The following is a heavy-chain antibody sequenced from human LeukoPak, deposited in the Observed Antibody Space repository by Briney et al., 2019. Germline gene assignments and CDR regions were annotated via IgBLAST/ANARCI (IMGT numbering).Heavy chain of an antibody. CDR2: IYYNGHT. D-gene: IGHD3-10*01. J-gene: IGHJ5*02. V-gene: IGHV4-31*11. CDR1: GASISSGLYS. Sequence: SQTLSLTCDVSGASISSGLYSWSWIRQLPGKGLEWIGYIYYNGHTYYNPSLKSRVVISVDTSKNQFSLKLSSVTAADTAVYYCANYASGTYRFDPWGQGTLVTVSS. CDR3: ANYASGTYRFDP.